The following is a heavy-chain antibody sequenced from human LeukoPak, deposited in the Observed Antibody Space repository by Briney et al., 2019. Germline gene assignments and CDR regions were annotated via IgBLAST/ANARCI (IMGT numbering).Heavy chain of an antibody. CDR3: ARLTPNGYVDY. D-gene: IGHD2-8*01. CDR2: INHSGSS. Sequence: PSETLSLTCAVYGGSFSGYYWSWIRQPPGKGLEWIGEINHSGSSNYNPSLKSRVTISVDTSKNQFSLKLSSVTAADAAVYYCARLTPNGYVDYWGRGTLVTVSS. CDR1: GGSFSGYY. J-gene: IGHJ4*02. V-gene: IGHV4-34*01.